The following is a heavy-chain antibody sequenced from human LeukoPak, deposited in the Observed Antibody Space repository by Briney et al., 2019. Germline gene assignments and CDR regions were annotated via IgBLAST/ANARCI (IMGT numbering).Heavy chain of an antibody. CDR1: GGSISSGRYY. Sequence: SETLSLTCTVSGGSISSGRYYWSWIRQPAGKGLEWIGHIYTSGSTNYNPSLKSRVTISIDTSKNLLSLKLSSVTAADTAVYYCARVYCTNGVCLRGYYYYYMDVWGKGTTVTVSS. CDR2: IYTSGST. J-gene: IGHJ6*03. CDR3: ARVYCTNGVCLRGYYYYYMDV. D-gene: IGHD2-8*01. V-gene: IGHV4-61*09.